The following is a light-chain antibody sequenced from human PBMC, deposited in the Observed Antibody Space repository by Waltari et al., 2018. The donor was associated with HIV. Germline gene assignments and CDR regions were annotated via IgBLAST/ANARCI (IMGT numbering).Light chain of an antibody. CDR1: QTVTSW. Sequence: DVQITQSPSSLSASVGGRVTITCRASQTVTSWLAWYQQKPGKAPRSLIYAASSLQNGVPSRFSGSGEATNVTHTISSLQAEDFATYYGQPYHSHPITFGQGTRL. J-gene: IGKJ5*01. CDR3: QPYHSHPIT. V-gene: IGKV1D-16*01. CDR2: AAS.